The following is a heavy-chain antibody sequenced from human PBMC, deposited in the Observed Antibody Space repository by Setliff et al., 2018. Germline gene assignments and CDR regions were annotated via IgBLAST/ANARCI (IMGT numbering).Heavy chain of an antibody. CDR1: GYTFTNYG. Sequence: ASVKVSCKASGYTFTNYGVSWVRQAPGQGLEWMGWISSGSGNTNYAQKFQGRVAMTRDTSTTTVYMELRSLKSDDTAVYYCARDVNQWDTTYMDVWGKGTTVTVSS. V-gene: IGHV1-18*01. CDR3: ARDVNQWDTTYMDV. J-gene: IGHJ6*04. CDR2: ISSGSGNT. D-gene: IGHD1-26*01.